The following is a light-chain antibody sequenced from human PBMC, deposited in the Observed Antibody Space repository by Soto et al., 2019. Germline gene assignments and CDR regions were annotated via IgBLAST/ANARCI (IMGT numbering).Light chain of an antibody. J-gene: IGKJ4*01. CDR1: QSVNAY. CDR3: QQYGSSPLLT. Sequence: FTQSPVTLSVSPGERATLAGRASQSVNAYLAWYQQKPGQAPRLLIYGASSRATGIPDRFSGSGSGTDFTLTISRLEPEDFVVYYCQQYGSSPLLTFGGGTKVDIK. CDR2: GAS. V-gene: IGKV3-20*01.